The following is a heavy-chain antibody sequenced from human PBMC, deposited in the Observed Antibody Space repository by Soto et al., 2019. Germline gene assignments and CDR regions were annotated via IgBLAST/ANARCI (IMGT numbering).Heavy chain of an antibody. Sequence: GGSLRLSCAASGFTFSSYSMNWVRQAPGKGLEWVSSISSSSSYIYYADSVKGRFTISRDNAKNSLYLQMNSLRAEDTAVYYCAREHGYHFFISIDAFDIWGQGTMVTVSS. CDR1: GFTFSSYS. J-gene: IGHJ3*02. CDR3: AREHGYHFFISIDAFDI. V-gene: IGHV3-21*01. CDR2: ISSSSSYI. D-gene: IGHD3-3*02.